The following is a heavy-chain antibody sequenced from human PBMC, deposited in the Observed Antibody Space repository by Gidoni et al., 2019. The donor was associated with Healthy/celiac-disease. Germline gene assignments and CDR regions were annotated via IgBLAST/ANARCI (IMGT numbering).Heavy chain of an antibody. CDR1: GFTFSNAW. Sequence: EVQLVESGGGLVKPGGSLRLSCAASGFTFSNAWMSWVRQAPGKGLEWVGRIKSKTDGGTTDYAAPVKGRFTISRDDSKNTLYLQMNSLKTEDTAVYYCTTDLFSLYYYDSSAYGYGMDVWGQGTTVTVSS. J-gene: IGHJ6*02. V-gene: IGHV3-15*01. D-gene: IGHD3-22*01. CDR2: IKSKTDGGTT. CDR3: TTDLFSLYYYDSSAYGYGMDV.